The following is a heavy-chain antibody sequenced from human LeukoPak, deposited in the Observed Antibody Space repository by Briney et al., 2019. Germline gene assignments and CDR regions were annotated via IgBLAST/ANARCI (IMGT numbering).Heavy chain of an antibody. CDR2: INPNSGAT. V-gene: IGHV1-2*02. Sequence: GASVKVSCKASGYTFTGYYMHWVRQAPGQGLEWMGWINPNSGATNYAQKFQGRVTMTRDTSINTAFMDLSWLKSDDTAVYYCARGNYDILIDYWGQGTLVTVSS. D-gene: IGHD3-9*01. J-gene: IGHJ4*02. CDR3: ARGNYDILIDY. CDR1: GYTFTGYY.